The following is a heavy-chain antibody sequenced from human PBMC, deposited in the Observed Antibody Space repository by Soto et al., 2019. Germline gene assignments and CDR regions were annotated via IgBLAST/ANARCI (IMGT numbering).Heavy chain of an antibody. CDR2: VSHDGRNT. V-gene: IGHV3-30*18. Sequence: VQLVESRGGVVQPGRSLRLSCAASGFTFSDYAMHWVRQAPGKGLEWVAGVSHDGRNTHYADSVKGRFTISRDSSKNTASLEMTSLRAEDTAVFSGGKGGRQWLVPSDFNYWGQGALVTVSS. D-gene: IGHD6-19*01. CDR3: GKGGRQWLVPSDFNY. CDR1: GFTFSDYA. J-gene: IGHJ4*02.